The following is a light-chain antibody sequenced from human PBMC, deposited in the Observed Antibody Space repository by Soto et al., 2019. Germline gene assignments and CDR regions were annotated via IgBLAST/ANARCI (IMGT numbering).Light chain of an antibody. CDR2: LNSDGSH. J-gene: IGLJ3*02. CDR3: QTWGTGLLV. CDR1: SGNSSYA. V-gene: IGLV4-69*01. Sequence: QLVLTQSPSASASLGASVKLTCSQSSGNSSYAIAWHQQQPEKGPRYLMKLNSDGSHSKGDGIPDRFSGSSSGAERYLTISSLQSEDEADYYCQTWGTGLLVFGGGTKLTVL.